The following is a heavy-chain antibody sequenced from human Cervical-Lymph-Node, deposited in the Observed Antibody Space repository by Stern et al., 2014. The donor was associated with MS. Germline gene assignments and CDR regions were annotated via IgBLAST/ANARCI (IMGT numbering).Heavy chain of an antibody. CDR3: ARRGSLDY. CDR1: GFTFSNFW. J-gene: IGHJ4*02. D-gene: IGHD3-10*01. CDR2: IKPDGSEQ. Sequence: EVQLVESGGGLVQPGGSLRLSCATSGFTFSNFWMSWVRQAPGKGLEWLACIKPDGSEQYYVDSVEGRFTISRDNAKNSLYLQLNTLRAEDTAVYYCARRGSLDYWGQGTLVTVSS. V-gene: IGHV3-7*01.